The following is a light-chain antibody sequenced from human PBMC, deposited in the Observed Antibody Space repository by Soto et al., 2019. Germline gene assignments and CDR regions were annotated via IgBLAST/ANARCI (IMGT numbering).Light chain of an antibody. V-gene: IGKV3-20*01. CDR1: QSVSSSY. CDR2: GAS. J-gene: IGKJ5*01. CDR3: QQYLSSPEIT. Sequence: EIVLTQSPGTLSLSPGERATLSCRASQSVSSSYLAWYQQKPGQAPRLLIYGASSRATGTPDRFSGSGSGTDFTLTISRLEPEDFAVYYCQQYLSSPEITFGQGTRLEIK.